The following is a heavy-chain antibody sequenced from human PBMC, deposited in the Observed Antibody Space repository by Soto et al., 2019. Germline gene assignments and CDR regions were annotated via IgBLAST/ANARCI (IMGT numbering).Heavy chain of an antibody. CDR1: GFTFSSYG. CDR2: ISYDGSNK. V-gene: IGHV3-30*18. CDR3: AKSIVVVPAAIPYGMDV. Sequence: QVQLVESGGGVVQPGRSLRLSCAASGFTFSSYGMHWVRQAPGKGLEWVAVISYDGSNKYYADSVKGRFTISRDNSKNQXYLQMNSLRSEDTAVYYCAKSIVVVPAAIPYGMDVWGQGTTVTVSS. D-gene: IGHD2-2*01. J-gene: IGHJ6*02.